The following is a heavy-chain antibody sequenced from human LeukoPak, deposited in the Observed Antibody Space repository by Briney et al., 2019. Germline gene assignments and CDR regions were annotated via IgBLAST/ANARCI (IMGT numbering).Heavy chain of an antibody. V-gene: IGHV6-1*01. Sequence: SQTLSLTCAISGDSVSSNSAAWNWIRQSPSRGLEWLGRTYYRSKWYNDYAVSVKSRITINPDTSKNQFSLQLNSVTPEDTAVYYCAREGRVEMATISELDYWGQGTLVTVSP. CDR1: GDSVSSNSAA. J-gene: IGHJ4*02. CDR3: AREGRVEMATISELDY. CDR2: TYYRSKWYN. D-gene: IGHD5-24*01.